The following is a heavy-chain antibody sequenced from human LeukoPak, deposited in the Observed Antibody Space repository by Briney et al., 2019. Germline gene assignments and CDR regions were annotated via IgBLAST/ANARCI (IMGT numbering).Heavy chain of an antibody. J-gene: IGHJ4*02. CDR1: GYTFATYG. D-gene: IGHD3-10*01. V-gene: IGHV1-18*01. CDR2: ISGYNGNT. CDR3: ARDSMVRGATLDH. Sequence: ASVKVSCKASGYTFATYGLSWVRQAPGQGLEWMAWISGYNGNTNYAQKFQGRVTMSTDTSTGTVYMELRSLRSADTAVYYCARDSMVRGATLDHWGQGTLVTVSS.